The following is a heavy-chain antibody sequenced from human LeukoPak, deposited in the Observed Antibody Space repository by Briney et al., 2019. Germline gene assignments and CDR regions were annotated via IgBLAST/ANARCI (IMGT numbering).Heavy chain of an antibody. Sequence: PSETLSLTCTVSGGSISSYYWSWIRQPPGKGLEWIGNIYYSGSTNYNPSLKSRVTISVDTSKNQFSLKLSSVTAADTAVYYCASGAYSSASRTWGQGTLVTVSS. J-gene: IGHJ5*02. CDR2: IYYSGST. CDR3: ASGAYSSASRT. CDR1: GGSISSYY. D-gene: IGHD6-19*01. V-gene: IGHV4-59*01.